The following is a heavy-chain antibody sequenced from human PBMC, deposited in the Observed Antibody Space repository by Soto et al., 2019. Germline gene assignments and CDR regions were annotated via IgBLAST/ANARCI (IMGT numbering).Heavy chain of an antibody. Sequence: QVQLQESGPGLVKPSQTLSLTCTVSGGSISSGGYYWSWIRQHPGKGLEWIGYIYYSGSTYYNPSLKSRVTIPVDSSKNQFSLKLSFVTAADTAVYYCARRSRRSYRYRDYWGQGTLVTVSS. V-gene: IGHV4-31*03. CDR1: GGSISSGGYY. CDR2: IYYSGST. CDR3: ARRSRRSYRYRDY. J-gene: IGHJ4*02. D-gene: IGHD3-16*02.